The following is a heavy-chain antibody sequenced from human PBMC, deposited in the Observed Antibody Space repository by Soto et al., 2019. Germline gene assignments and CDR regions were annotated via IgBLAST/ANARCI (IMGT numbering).Heavy chain of an antibody. CDR1: GYTFTGYY. V-gene: IGHV1-2*02. CDR3: ARLEKQHLAFDY. CDR2: INPYSGGT. D-gene: IGHD6-13*01. Sequence: ASVKVSFKASGYTFTGYYMHWLRQAPGQGLEWMGWINPYSGGTNYAQKFQGRVTMTRDTSISTAYMELSRLRSDDTAVYYCARLEKQHLAFDYWGQGTLVTVSS. J-gene: IGHJ4*02.